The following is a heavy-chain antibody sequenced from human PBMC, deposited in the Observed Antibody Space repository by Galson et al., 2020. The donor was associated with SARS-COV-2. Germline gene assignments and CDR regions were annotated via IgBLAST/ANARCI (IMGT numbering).Heavy chain of an antibody. CDR1: GGSISSGDHY. CDR2: IYYSGRT. D-gene: IGHD3-22*01. Sequence: SETLSLTCTVSGGSISSGDHYWSWIRQPPGKGLEWIGYIYYSGRTYYNPSLKSRVTISVDTPKNQFSLKLSYVTAADTAEYYCARGYYYDSSDYYPKNFDYWGQGTLVTVSS. J-gene: IGHJ4*02. CDR3: ARGYYYDSSDYYPKNFDY. V-gene: IGHV4-30-4*01.